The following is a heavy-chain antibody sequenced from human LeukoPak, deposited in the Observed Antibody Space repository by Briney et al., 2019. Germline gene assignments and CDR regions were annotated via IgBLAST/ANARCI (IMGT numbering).Heavy chain of an antibody. CDR1: GFTFSSYG. CDR2: IWYDGSNK. Sequence: GRSLRLSCAASGFTFSSYGMHWVRQAPGKGLEWVAVIWYDGSNKYYADSVKGRFTISRDNSKNTLYLQMNSLRAEDTAVYYCARDAGVPPRFDYWGQGTLVTVSS. D-gene: IGHD3-10*01. J-gene: IGHJ4*02. CDR3: ARDAGVPPRFDY. V-gene: IGHV3-33*01.